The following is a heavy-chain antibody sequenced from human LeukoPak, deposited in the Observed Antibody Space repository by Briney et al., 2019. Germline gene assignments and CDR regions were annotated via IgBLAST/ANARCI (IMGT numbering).Heavy chain of an antibody. D-gene: IGHD1-20*01. V-gene: IGHV3-21*01. CDR3: ARARYNWMFFDY. J-gene: IGHJ4*02. CDR1: GFTFDDYG. Sequence: PGGSLRLSCAASGFTFDDYGMSWVRQAPGKGLEWVSSISSSSSYIYYADSVKGRFTISRDNAKNSLYLQMNSLRAEDTAVYYCARARYNWMFFDYWGQGTLVTVSS. CDR2: ISSSSSYI.